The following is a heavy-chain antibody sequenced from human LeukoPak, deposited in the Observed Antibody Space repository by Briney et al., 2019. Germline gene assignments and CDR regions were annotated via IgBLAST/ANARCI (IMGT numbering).Heavy chain of an antibody. CDR1: GLTFSSHS. CDR2: ISITSAYI. V-gene: IGHV3-21*01. J-gene: IGHJ3*01. D-gene: IGHD2/OR15-2a*01. CDR3: AIGGDCTSTTCVAFDF. Sequence: GGSLRLSWVVSGLTFSSHSKNWVRQAPVKGLEWVSSISITSAYIYYADSMKGRITISRDNAKNSLYLQMHTLRAEDTAIYYCAIGGDCTSTTCVAFDFWGRGTMVTVSS.